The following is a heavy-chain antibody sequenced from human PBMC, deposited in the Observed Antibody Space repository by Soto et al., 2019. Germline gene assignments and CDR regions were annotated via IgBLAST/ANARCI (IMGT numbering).Heavy chain of an antibody. V-gene: IGHV3-13*01. CDR2: IGTAGDT. J-gene: IGHJ6*03. Sequence: GGSLRLSCAASGFTFSSYDMHWVRQATGKGLEWVSAIGTAGDTYYPGSVKGRFTISRENAKNSLYLQMNSLRAGDTAVYYCARAGYCSGGSCYSDYYYYMDVWGKGTTVTVSS. CDR3: ARAGYCSGGSCYSDYYYYMDV. CDR1: GFTFSSYD. D-gene: IGHD2-15*01.